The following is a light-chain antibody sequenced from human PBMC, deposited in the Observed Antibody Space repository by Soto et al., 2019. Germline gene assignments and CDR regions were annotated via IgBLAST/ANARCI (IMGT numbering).Light chain of an antibody. Sequence: QSALTQPASVSGSPGQSITISGTGTSSDVGAYNYVSWYQQHPGKAPKLMIYDVSYRPSGVSTRFSGSKSGNTASLTISGLQAEAEADYYCSSYTGSSTPLVFGGGTQRTVL. CDR1: SSDVGAYNY. J-gene: IGLJ7*01. CDR3: SSYTGSSTPLV. CDR2: DVS. V-gene: IGLV2-14*03.